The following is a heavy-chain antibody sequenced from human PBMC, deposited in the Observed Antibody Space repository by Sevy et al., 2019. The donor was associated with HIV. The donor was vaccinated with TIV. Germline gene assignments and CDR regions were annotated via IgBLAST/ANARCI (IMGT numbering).Heavy chain of an antibody. D-gene: IGHD3-22*01. Sequence: SETLSLTCTVSGGSISSYYWSWIRQPPGKGLEWIGYIYYSASTNYNPSLKSRVTISVDTSKNQFSLKLSSVTAADTAVYYCARDSSSVGFFDYWGQGTLVTVSS. V-gene: IGHV4-59*13. CDR3: ARDSSSVGFFDY. CDR1: GGSISSYY. J-gene: IGHJ4*02. CDR2: IYYSAST.